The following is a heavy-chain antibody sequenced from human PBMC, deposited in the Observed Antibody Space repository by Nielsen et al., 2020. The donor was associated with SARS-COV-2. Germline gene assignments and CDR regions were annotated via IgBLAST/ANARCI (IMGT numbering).Heavy chain of an antibody. V-gene: IGHV3-23*01. D-gene: IGHD3-22*01. CDR2: MSVRGDST. CDR1: GFTFSSYA. J-gene: IGHJ4*02. CDR3: AEDPNDSTGYYIFES. Sequence: GGSLRLSCAASGFTFSSYAMSWVRQAPGKGLEWVSAMSVRGDSTYYADSVKGRFTISRDNSRNTLYLQMNSLRVEDAAVYYCAEDPNDSTGYYIFESWGQGTLVTVSS.